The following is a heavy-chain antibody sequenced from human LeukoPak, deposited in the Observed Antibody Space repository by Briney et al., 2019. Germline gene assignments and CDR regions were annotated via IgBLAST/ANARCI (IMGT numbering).Heavy chain of an antibody. CDR2: IYYTGST. J-gene: IGHJ4*02. D-gene: IGHD3-22*01. Sequence: ASETLSLTCTVSGGSISSSSYYWSWIRQSPGKGLEWIGYIYYTGSTTYNPSLKSRVTISVDTSKNQFSLKLSSVTAADTAVYYCARASSYYHSGAYSGPLYYLAYWGQGTLATVSS. CDR3: ARASSYYHSGAYSGPLYYLAY. CDR1: GGSISSSSYY. V-gene: IGHV4-61*01.